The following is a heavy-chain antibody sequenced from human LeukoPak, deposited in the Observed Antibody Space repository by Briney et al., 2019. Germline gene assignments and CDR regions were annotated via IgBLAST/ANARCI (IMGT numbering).Heavy chain of an antibody. CDR3: ARGPPKYSGYDSNWFDP. D-gene: IGHD5-12*01. CDR2: INPNSGGT. J-gene: IGHJ5*02. Sequence: GASVKVSCKASGYTFTDYYVHWVRQAPGQGPEWMGWINPNSGGTNYAQKFQGRVTMTRDTSISTAYMELSRLRSDDTAGYYCARGPPKYSGYDSNWFDPWGQGTLVTVSS. CDR1: GYTFTDYY. V-gene: IGHV1-2*02.